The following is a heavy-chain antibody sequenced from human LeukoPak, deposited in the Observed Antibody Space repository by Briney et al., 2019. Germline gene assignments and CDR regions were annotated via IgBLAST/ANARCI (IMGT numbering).Heavy chain of an antibody. D-gene: IGHD3-22*01. CDR3: ARVGGIDSSGYYTPFDY. J-gene: IGHJ4*02. CDR2: IRQDGNDK. V-gene: IGHV3-7*01. CDR1: EFTFSNYW. Sequence: GGSLRLSCAASEFTFSNYWMSWVRQAPGKGLEWVANIRQDGNDKKYVDSVKGRFTISRDNAKNSLYLQMNSLRAEDTAVYYCARVGGIDSSGYYTPFDYWGQGTLVTVSS.